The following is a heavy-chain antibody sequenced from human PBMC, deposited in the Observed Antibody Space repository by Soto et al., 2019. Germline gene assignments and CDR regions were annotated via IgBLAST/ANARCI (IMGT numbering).Heavy chain of an antibody. CDR1: GGSFSGYY. CDR3: ARNIAAAGTDWFDP. V-gene: IGHV4-34*01. Sequence: QVQLQQWGAGLLKPSETLSLTCAVYGGSFSGYYWSWIRQPPGQGLEWIGEINHSESTNYNPSLNIRVTISVDTSKIQFSLKLSSVTATDTAVYYCARNIAAAGTDWFDPWGQGTLVTVSS. CDR2: INHSEST. D-gene: IGHD6-13*01. J-gene: IGHJ5*02.